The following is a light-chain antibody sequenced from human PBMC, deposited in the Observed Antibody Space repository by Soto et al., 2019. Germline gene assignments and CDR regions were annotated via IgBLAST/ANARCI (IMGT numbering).Light chain of an antibody. Sequence: EIVLTQSPGTLSLSPGERATLSCRASQSVSSSYLLWYQQKPGQAPRLLIYAASSRATGIPDRFSGSGSGXXXXXTXXXLXPXDFAVYYCXHDGSSSLTFGGGTKVEIK. CDR1: QSVSSSY. CDR3: XHDGSSSLT. J-gene: IGKJ4*01. CDR2: AAS. V-gene: IGKV3-20*01.